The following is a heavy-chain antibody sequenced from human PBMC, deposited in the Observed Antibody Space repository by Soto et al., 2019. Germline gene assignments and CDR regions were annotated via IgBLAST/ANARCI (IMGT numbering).Heavy chain of an antibody. V-gene: IGHV3-7*01. CDR3: ARDLGYCSGGNCYLRKYFQH. CDR1: GFTFSSYW. J-gene: IGHJ1*01. Sequence: GGSLRLSCAASGFTFSSYWMSWVRQAPGKGLEWVANIKQDGSEKYYVDSVKGRFTISRDNAKNSLYLQMNSLRAEDTAVYYCARDLGYCSGGNCYLRKYFQHWGQGTLVTVSS. CDR2: IKQDGSEK. D-gene: IGHD2-15*01.